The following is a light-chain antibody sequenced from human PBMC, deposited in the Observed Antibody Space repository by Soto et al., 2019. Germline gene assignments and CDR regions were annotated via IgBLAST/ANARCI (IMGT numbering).Light chain of an antibody. CDR1: SSDVGGYNY. CDR2: EVS. CDR3: SSYAGSNGV. J-gene: IGLJ1*01. Sequence: QSVLTQPPSASGSPGQSVTISCTGTSSDVGGYNYVSWYQQHPGKAPKLVIYEVSKRPSGVPDRFSGSKSGNTASLTVSGLQAEDEADYYCSSYAGSNGVFGTGTKVTVL. V-gene: IGLV2-8*01.